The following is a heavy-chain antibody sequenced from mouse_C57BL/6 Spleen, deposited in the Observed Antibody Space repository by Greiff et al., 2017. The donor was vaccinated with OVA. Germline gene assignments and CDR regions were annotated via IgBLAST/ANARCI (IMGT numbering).Heavy chain of an antibody. J-gene: IGHJ4*01. D-gene: IGHD4-1*02. CDR2: IYPGDGDT. Sequence: QVQLKESGAELVKPGASVKISCKASGYAFSSYWMNWVKQRPGKGLEWIGQIYPGDGDTNYNGKFKGKATLTADKSSSTAYMQLSSLTSEDSAVYFCARSGLNWEQSDYYAMDYWGQGTSVTVSS. CDR3: ARSGLNWEQSDYYAMDY. CDR1: GYAFSSYW. V-gene: IGHV1-80*01.